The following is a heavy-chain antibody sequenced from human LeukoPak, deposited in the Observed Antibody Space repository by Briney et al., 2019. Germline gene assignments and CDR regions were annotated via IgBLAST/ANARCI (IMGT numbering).Heavy chain of an antibody. J-gene: IGHJ4*02. CDR3: ARDTRTAQGFDY. D-gene: IGHD2-15*01. V-gene: IGHV4-38-2*02. CDR1: GYSISSGYY. Sequence: SETLSLTCTVSGYSISSGYYWGWIRQPPGKGLEWIGSIYHSGSTYYSPSLKSRVTISVDTSNNRFSLSLSAVTAADTAIYYCARDTRTAQGFDYWGRGILVTVSS. CDR2: IYHSGST.